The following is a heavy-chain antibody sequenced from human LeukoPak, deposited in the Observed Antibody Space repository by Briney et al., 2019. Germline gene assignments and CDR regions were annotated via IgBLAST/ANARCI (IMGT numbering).Heavy chain of an antibody. CDR2: INHSGST. V-gene: IGHV4-34*01. CDR3: ARVDCSGGSCYSAPFDS. J-gene: IGHJ4*02. CDR1: GGSFSGYD. Sequence: PSETLSLTCAVYGGSFSGYDWSWLRQPPGKGREWIGEINHSGSTNYNPSLKSRVTISVDTSKNPFSLKLSSVTAADTAVYSCARVDCSGGSCYSAPFDSWGQGTLVTVSS. D-gene: IGHD2-15*01.